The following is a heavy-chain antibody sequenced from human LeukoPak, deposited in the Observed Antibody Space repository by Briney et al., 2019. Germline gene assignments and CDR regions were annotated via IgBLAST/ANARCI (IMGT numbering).Heavy chain of an antibody. CDR1: GFPFSGNP. CDR3: AKGDASPVHLLTGH. V-gene: IGHV3-23*01. Sequence: GGPLRLSCEAPGFPFSGNPMTWVPKAPGKGLEWVTGISGSGDDTYYADSVKGRFTVSRDNSKNTLYLQMNSLRVEDTAVYYCAKGDASPVHLLTGHWGQGTLVTVSS. CDR2: ISGSGDDT. J-gene: IGHJ4*02. D-gene: IGHD3-9*01.